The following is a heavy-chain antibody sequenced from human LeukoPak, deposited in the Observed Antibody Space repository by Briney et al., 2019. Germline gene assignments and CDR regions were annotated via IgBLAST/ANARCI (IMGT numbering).Heavy chain of an antibody. CDR2: IIPIFGTA. CDR3: ARGTHRSDYYGSGSYPY. V-gene: IGHV1-69*05. D-gene: IGHD3-10*01. Sequence: ASVKVSCKASGGTFSSYAISWVRQAPGQGLEWMGRIIPIFGTANYAQKFQGRVTITTDESTSTAYMELSSLRSEDTAVYYCARGTHRSDYYGSGSYPYWGQGTLVTVSS. CDR1: GGTFSSYA. J-gene: IGHJ4*02.